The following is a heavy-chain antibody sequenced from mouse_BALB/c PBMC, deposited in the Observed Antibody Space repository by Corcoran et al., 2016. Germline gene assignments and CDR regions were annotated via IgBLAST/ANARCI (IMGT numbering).Heavy chain of an antibody. V-gene: IGHV1-18*01. J-gene: IGHJ3*01. D-gene: IGHD2-1*01. CDR1: GYSFTGYT. CDR2: INPYNGGT. CDR3: ATYGNYVY. Sequence: EVQLQQSGPELVKPGASMKISCKASGYSFTGYTMNWVKQSHGKNLEWIALINPYNGGTSYNQKFKGKATLTVDKSSSTAYMELLSLTSEDSAVYYCATYGNYVYWGQGTLVTVSA.